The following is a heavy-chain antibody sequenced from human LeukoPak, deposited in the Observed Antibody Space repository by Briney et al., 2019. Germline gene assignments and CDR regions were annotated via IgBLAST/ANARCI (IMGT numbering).Heavy chain of an antibody. V-gene: IGHV4-31*03. CDR2: IYYSGST. Sequence: PSETLSLTCTLSGGSISSGGYYCSWIRQHPGKGLEWIGYIYYSGSTYYNPSLKSRVTISVDTSKNQFSLKLSSVTAADTAVYYCARDLSRGQLGRAFDIWGQGTMVTVSS. CDR1: GGSISSGGYY. J-gene: IGHJ3*02. CDR3: ARDLSRGQLGRAFDI. D-gene: IGHD6-6*01.